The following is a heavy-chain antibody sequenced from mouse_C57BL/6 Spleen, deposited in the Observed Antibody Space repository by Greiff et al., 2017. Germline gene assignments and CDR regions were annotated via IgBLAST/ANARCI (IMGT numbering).Heavy chain of an antibody. V-gene: IGHV5-16*01. CDR1: GFTFSDYY. J-gene: IGHJ2*01. CDR3: ARELGLEYFDY. D-gene: IGHD4-1*01. Sequence: EVKLMESEGGLVQPGSSMKLSCTASGFTFSDYYMAWVRQVPEKGLEWVANINYDGSSTYYLDSLKSRFFNSRDNAKNILYLQMSSLKSEDTATYYCARELGLEYFDYWGQGTTLTVSS. CDR2: INYDGSST.